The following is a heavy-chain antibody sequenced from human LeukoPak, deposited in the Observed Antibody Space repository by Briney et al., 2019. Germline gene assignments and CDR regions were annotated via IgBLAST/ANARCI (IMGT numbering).Heavy chain of an antibody. J-gene: IGHJ3*02. CDR2: ISWNSANI. CDR3: AKDFYGDNSDALDI. V-gene: IGHV3-9*01. D-gene: IGHD4-23*01. Sequence: GGSLRLSCAASGFTFDDYAMYWVRQGPGKGLEWVSGISWNSANIGYADSVKGRFTISRDNAKNSLYLEMKSLRAEDTALYCCAKDFYGDNSDALDIWGQGTMVSVSS. CDR1: GFTFDDYA.